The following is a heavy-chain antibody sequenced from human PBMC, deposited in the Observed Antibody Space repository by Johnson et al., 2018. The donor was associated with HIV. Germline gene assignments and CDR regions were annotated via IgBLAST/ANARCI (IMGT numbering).Heavy chain of an antibody. CDR2: ISSSGSTI. D-gene: IGHD2-21*01. V-gene: IGHV3-11*04. Sequence: QVQLVESGGGVVQPGRSLRLSCVASGFTFSDYYMTWVRQAPGKGLEWVSYISSSGSTIYYADSVKGRFTISRDNAKNSLYLRMNSLKADDSAIYFCAKDFVTHGAFDIWGQGTMVTVSS. CDR1: GFTFSDYY. CDR3: AKDFVTHGAFDI. J-gene: IGHJ3*02.